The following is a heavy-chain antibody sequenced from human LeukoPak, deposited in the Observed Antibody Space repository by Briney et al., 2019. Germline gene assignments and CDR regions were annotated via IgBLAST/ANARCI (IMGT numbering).Heavy chain of an antibody. CDR1: GASMTNYY. CDR2: IYYSGIT. CDR3: ARGRGYFDPFDP. V-gene: IGHV4-59*01. Sequence: PSETLSLTCTVSGASMTNYYWSWVRKPPGKGLEWIGYIYYSGITNYNPSLTSRVSISVDMSKNQFSLKLTSVTAADTAVYYCARGRGYFDPFDPWGQGTLVTVAS. J-gene: IGHJ5*02. D-gene: IGHD3-9*01.